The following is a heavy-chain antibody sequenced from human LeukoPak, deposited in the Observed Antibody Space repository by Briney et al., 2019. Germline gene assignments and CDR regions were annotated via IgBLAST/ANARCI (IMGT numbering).Heavy chain of an antibody. J-gene: IGHJ4*02. D-gene: IGHD3-10*01. CDR3: ARDLNPIRITMVRGVD. V-gene: IGHV1-46*01. CDR1: GYTFTSYY. CDR2: INPSGGST. Sequence: GASVKVSCKASGYTFTSYYMHWVRQAPGQGLEWMGIINPSGGSTSYAQKFQGRVTITRDTSTSTVYMELSSLRSEDTAVYYCARDLNPIRITMVRGVDWGQGTLVTVSS.